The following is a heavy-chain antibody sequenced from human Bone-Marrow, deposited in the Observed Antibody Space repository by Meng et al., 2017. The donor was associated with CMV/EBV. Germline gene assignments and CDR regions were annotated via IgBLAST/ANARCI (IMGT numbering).Heavy chain of an antibody. D-gene: IGHD3-3*01. J-gene: IGHJ4*02. CDR2: ISYDGSNK. CDR3: ASPPKDFWSGYYTVHFDY. CDR1: GFTFSSYA. Sequence: GESLKISCAASGFTFSSYAMHWVRQAPGKGLEWVAVISYDGSNKYYADSVKGRFTISRDNSKNTPYLQMNSLRAEDTAVYYCASPPKDFWSGYYTVHFDYWGQGTLVTVSS. V-gene: IGHV3-30-3*01.